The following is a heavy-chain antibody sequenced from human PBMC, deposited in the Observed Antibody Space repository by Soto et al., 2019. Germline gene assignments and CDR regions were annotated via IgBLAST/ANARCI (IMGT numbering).Heavy chain of an antibody. CDR3: ARERRAPQHWYFDV. CDR2: INHSGST. Sequence: QVHLQQWGAGLLKPSETLSLTCAVYGGSFRDYYWSWIRQPPGKGLEWIGEINHSGSTNYNPSLKSRVAVLVDTSKNQFPLEVDSVAAADTAVFYCARERRAPQHWYFDVWGRGTLVTVSS. CDR1: GGSFRDYY. V-gene: IGHV4-34*01. D-gene: IGHD6-13*01. J-gene: IGHJ2*01.